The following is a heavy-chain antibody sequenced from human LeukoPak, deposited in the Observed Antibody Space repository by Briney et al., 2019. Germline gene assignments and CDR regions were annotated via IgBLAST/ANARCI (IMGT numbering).Heavy chain of an antibody. Sequence: GGSLRLSCSASGFTFSTYAMTWVRQAPGKGLEWVAAVTPNGGGTYYTGSVEGRFTISRDNSKNTLFLQMSSLRAEDTAVYYCATFVRGYTTYDYWGQGTLVTVSS. V-gene: IGHV3-23*01. CDR3: ATFVRGYTTYDY. D-gene: IGHD3-10*01. CDR2: VTPNGGGT. J-gene: IGHJ4*02. CDR1: GFTFSTYA.